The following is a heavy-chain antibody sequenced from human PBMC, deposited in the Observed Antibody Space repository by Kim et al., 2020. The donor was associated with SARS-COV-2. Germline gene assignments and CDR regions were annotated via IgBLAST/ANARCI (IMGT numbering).Heavy chain of an antibody. CDR3: VREVRDKPLIRALPADNDYYDGMDV. J-gene: IGHJ6*02. CDR1: GFTFRSYW. V-gene: IGHV3-7*01. D-gene: IGHD2-8*01. CDR2: IKQDEGEK. Sequence: GGSLRLSCAASGFTFRSYWMSWVRQAPGKGLEWVAYIKQDEGEKYYVASVKGRSTISRDNAKNSLYLEMTSLRAEDTAVYYCVREVRDKPLIRALPADNDYYDGMDVWGQGTTVTVS.